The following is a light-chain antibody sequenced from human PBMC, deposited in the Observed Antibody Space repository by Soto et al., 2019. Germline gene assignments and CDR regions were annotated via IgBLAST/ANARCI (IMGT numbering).Light chain of an antibody. CDR3: QQHNNWPLT. J-gene: IGKJ4*01. Sequence: EIVMTQSPATLSVSPGDRATLSCRASQSVSNNLAWYQQKPGQAPRLLIYGASTGATGIPTRFSGSGSGTEFTLTISSLQPEDFAVYYCQQHNNWPLTFGGGTKVDIK. V-gene: IGKV3-15*01. CDR2: GAS. CDR1: QSVSNN.